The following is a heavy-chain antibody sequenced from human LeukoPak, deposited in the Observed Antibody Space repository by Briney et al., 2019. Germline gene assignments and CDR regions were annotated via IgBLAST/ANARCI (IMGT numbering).Heavy chain of an antibody. J-gene: IGHJ6*04. D-gene: IGHD3-10*02. CDR3: AELGITMIGGV. CDR1: GFTFSDYG. CDR2: IQYDGSNQ. V-gene: IGHV3-30*02. Sequence: PGGSLRLSCAASGFTFSDYGMHWVRQAPGKGLEWVAFIQYDGSNQFYADSVKGRFTISRDNGKNTLYLQMNSLGAEDTAVYYCAELGITMIGGVWGKGTTVTISS.